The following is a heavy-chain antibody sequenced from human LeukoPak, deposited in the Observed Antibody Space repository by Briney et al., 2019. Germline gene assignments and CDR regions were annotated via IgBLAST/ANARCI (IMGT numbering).Heavy chain of an antibody. V-gene: IGHV3-21*01. CDR2: FGTRSTSI. D-gene: IGHD3-22*01. J-gene: IGHJ4*02. Sequence: GGSLRLSCTASGFTFSGYSMNWIRQAPGKGLEWVSSFGTRSTSIYHAGSVKGRYAISRDNAKNSLYLQMNSLRAEDTALYYCAREVSEGFDFWGQGTLVTVSS. CDR3: AREVSEGFDF. CDR1: GFTFSGYS.